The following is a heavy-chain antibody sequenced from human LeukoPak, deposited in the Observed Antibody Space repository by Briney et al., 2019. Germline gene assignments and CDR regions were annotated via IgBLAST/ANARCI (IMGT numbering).Heavy chain of an antibody. CDR3: TRKGSPWDFLVDY. Sequence: GGSLRLSCAASGFTLSRHPMLWVRQAPGKGLEWVSSFGGSGGTTYYADSVQGRFTISSDNYKNTLYLKMASLTAEDTAVYYCTRKGSPWDFLVDYWGQGTRVAVSP. CDR1: GFTLSRHP. D-gene: IGHD2/OR15-2a*01. J-gene: IGHJ4*02. V-gene: IGHV3-23*01. CDR2: FGGSGGTT.